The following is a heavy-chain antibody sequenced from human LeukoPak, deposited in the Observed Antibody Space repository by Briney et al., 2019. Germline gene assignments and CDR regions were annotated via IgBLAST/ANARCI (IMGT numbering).Heavy chain of an antibody. CDR2: IKQDGSEK. V-gene: IGHV3-7*01. D-gene: IGHD6-13*01. J-gene: IGHJ3*02. Sequence: AGGSLRLSCAASGFTFSYWMSWVRQAPGKGLEWVANIKQDGSEKYYVDSVKGRFTISRDNAKNSLYLQMNSLRAEDTAVYYCAREPGGQQLDAFDIWGQGTMVTVSS. CDR3: AREPGGQQLDAFDI. CDR1: GFTFSYW.